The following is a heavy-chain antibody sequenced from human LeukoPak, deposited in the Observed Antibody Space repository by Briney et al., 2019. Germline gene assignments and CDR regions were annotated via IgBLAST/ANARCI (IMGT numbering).Heavy chain of an antibody. Sequence: ASVKVSCKASGYTFTSCDINWVRQATGQGLEWMGWMNPNSGNTGYGQSLQGRITMTREISIGTAYMELRKLTSEDTALYYCTRGSSGRRDNWGQGTLVTVSA. CDR2: MNPNSGNT. D-gene: IGHD6-19*01. V-gene: IGHV1-8*01. CDR3: TRGSSGRRDN. CDR1: GYTFTSCD. J-gene: IGHJ4*02.